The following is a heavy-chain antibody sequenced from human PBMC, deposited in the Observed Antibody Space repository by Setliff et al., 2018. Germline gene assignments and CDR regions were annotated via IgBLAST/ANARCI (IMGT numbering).Heavy chain of an antibody. CDR2: ISHGVST. CDR1: GASVTSFDYY. CDR3: ARLNFWSGFWYFTL. V-gene: IGHV4-30-4*01. Sequence: NPSETLSLTCTVSGASVTSFDYYWSWIRQPPGKGLEYIGHISHGVSTSYSPSLKSRLSISADTSKNQFSLKLTSVTAADTAVYYCARLNFWSGFWYFTLWGQGTPVTVSS. D-gene: IGHD3-3*01. J-gene: IGHJ4*02.